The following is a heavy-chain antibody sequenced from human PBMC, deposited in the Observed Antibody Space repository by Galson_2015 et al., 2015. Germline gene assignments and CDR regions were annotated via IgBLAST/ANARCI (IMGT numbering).Heavy chain of an antibody. Sequence: SLRLSCAASGFTFSSYGMHWVRQAPGKGLEWVAVISYDGSNKYYADSVKGRFTISRDNSKSTLYLQMNSLRAEDTAVYYCAKAYCSSTSCYADAFDIWGQGTMVTVSS. J-gene: IGHJ3*02. CDR3: AKAYCSSTSCYADAFDI. CDR1: GFTFSSYG. V-gene: IGHV3-30*18. D-gene: IGHD2-2*01. CDR2: ISYDGSNK.